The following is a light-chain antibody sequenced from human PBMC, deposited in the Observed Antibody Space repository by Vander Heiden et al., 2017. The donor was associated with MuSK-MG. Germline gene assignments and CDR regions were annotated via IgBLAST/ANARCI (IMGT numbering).Light chain of an antibody. V-gene: IGKV3-20*01. J-gene: IGKJ2*01. CDR2: GAS. CDR3: LLNCTSPVT. Sequence: TALTQPLRTLSSSPGERATLSCRASQSVSSSYLAWYQQNPGQAPRLLIYGASSTATGIPDRFSASASVTEFTLAISSLEPEDFAVYYCLLNCTSPVTFGQGTRLEIK. CDR1: QSVSSSY.